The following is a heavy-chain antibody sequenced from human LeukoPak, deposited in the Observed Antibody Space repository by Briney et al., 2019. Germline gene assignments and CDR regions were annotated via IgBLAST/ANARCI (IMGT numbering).Heavy chain of an antibody. D-gene: IGHD3-3*01. Sequence: AASVKVSCKASGYTFTSYYMHWVRQAPGQGLEWMGIINPSGGSTSYAQKFQGRVTMTRDTSTSTVYMELSSLRSEDTAVYYCARDRRGNYDFWSLTMDVWGKGTTVTVSS. J-gene: IGHJ6*04. CDR1: GYTFTSYY. CDR3: ARDRRGNYDFWSLTMDV. CDR2: INPSGGST. V-gene: IGHV1-46*01.